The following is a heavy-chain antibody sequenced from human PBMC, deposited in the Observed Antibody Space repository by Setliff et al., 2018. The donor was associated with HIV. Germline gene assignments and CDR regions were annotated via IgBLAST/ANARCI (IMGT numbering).Heavy chain of an antibody. Sequence: PSETLSLTCAVSGYSIRSGYYWGWIRQPPGKGLEWIGSIYHSGSTNYNPSLKSRVTISVYTSKNQFSLKLSSVTAADTAVYYCARRSDNYYDNSGYYYGAYFDYWGQGTLVTVSS. D-gene: IGHD3-22*01. CDR1: GYSIRSGYY. J-gene: IGHJ4*02. CDR2: IYHSGST. CDR3: ARRSDNYYDNSGYYYGAYFDY. V-gene: IGHV4-38-2*01.